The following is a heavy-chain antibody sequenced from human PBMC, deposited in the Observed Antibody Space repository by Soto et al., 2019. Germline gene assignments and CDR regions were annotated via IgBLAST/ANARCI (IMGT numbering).Heavy chain of an antibody. Sequence: SETLSLTCTVSGGSISSGDYYWSWIRQPPGKGLEWIGYIYYSGSTYYNPSLKSRVTISVDTSKNQFSLKLSSVTAADTAVYYCARESGTGTRWFDPWGRGTLVTVSS. CDR1: GGSISSGDYY. CDR3: ARESGTGTRWFDP. CDR2: IYYSGST. J-gene: IGHJ5*02. V-gene: IGHV4-30-4*01. D-gene: IGHD1-7*01.